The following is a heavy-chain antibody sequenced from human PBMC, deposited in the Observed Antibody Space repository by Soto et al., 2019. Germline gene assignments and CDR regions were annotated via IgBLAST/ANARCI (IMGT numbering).Heavy chain of an antibody. CDR1: GGSISSSSYY. D-gene: IGHD3-22*01. Sequence: SETLSLTCTVSGGSISSSSYYWGWIRQPPGKGLEWIGSIYYSGSTYSNPSLRSRVTLSVDTSKNQFSLKLTSVTAADTAVYYLFCLYYDSNGLPCFCGQRTLVTVSA. CDR3: FCLYYDSNGLPCF. CDR2: IYYSGST. V-gene: IGHV4-39*01. J-gene: IGHJ1*01.